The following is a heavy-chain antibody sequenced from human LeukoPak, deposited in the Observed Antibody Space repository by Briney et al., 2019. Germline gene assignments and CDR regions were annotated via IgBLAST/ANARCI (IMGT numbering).Heavy chain of an antibody. CDR2: IYYSGST. D-gene: IGHD5-24*01. Sequence: PSETLSLTCTVSGYSITSAYYWGWIRQPPGKGLEWIGYIYYSGSTNYNPSLKSRVTISVDTSKNQFSLKLSSVTAAETAVYYCAREGRYRYGYNEYHSYMDIWGKGTTVTVSS. J-gene: IGHJ6*03. CDR3: AREGRYRYGYNEYHSYMDI. CDR1: GYSITSAYY. V-gene: IGHV4-61*01.